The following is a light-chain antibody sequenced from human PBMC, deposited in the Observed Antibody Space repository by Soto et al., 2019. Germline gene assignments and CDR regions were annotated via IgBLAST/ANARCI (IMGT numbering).Light chain of an antibody. CDR1: QSVLYSSTYKNY. J-gene: IGKJ2*01. V-gene: IGKV4-1*01. CDR3: QQYYTTPPT. Sequence: DIVMTQSPDSLAVSLGERATINCKSSQSVLYSSTYKNYLAWYQLRPGQPPKLLIYWASTRESGVPDRFSGGGSGTDFTLTITSLQAEDVPVYYCQQYYTTPPTFGQGNKLEIK. CDR2: WAS.